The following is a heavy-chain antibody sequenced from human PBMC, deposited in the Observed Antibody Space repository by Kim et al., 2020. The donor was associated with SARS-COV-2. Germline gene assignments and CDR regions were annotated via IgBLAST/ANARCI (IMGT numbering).Heavy chain of an antibody. D-gene: IGHD1-20*01. Sequence: SETLSLTCAVYGGSFSGYYWSWIRQPPGKGLEWIGEINHSGSTNYNPSLKSRVTISVDTSKNQFSLKLSSVTAADTAVYYCALITGTTLNVDYWGQGTLVTVSS. CDR3: ALITGTTLNVDY. J-gene: IGHJ4*02. CDR2: INHSGST. V-gene: IGHV4-34*01. CDR1: GGSFSGYY.